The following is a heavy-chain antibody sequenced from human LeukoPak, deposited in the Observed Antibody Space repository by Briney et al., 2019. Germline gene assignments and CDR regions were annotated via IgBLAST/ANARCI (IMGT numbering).Heavy chain of an antibody. D-gene: IGHD5-18*01. CDR3: ALRGHNYPVLE. Sequence: GGSLRLSCAASGFTFSSYGMSWVRQAPGKGLEFVSGISGSGGSTYYADSVKGRFTVSRDNSKNTLYLQMNGLRAEDTAVYYCALRGHNYPVLEWGQGTLVTVSS. V-gene: IGHV3-23*01. J-gene: IGHJ4*02. CDR1: GFTFSSYG. CDR2: ISGSGGST.